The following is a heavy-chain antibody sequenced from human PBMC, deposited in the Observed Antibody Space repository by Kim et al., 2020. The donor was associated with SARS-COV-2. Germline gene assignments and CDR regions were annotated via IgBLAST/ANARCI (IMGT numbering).Heavy chain of an antibody. V-gene: IGHV1-18*01. CDR3: ASGGLIKDGYNELYFDY. J-gene: IGHJ4*02. CDR2: ISAYNGNT. D-gene: IGHD5-12*01. Sequence: ASVKVSCKASGYTFTSYDISWVRQAPGQGLEWMGWISAYNGNTNYAQKLQGRVTMTTDTSTSTAYMELRSLRSDDTAVYYCASGGLIKDGYNELYFDYWGQGTLVTVSS. CDR1: GYTFTSYD.